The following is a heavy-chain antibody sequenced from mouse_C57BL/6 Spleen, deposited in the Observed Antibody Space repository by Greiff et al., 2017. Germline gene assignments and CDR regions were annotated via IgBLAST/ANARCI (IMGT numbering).Heavy chain of an antibody. CDR3: ARYLGSSYAYFDV. Sequence: VQLQQPGAELVRPGSSVKLSCKASGYTFTSYWMHWVKQRPIQGLEWIGNIDPSDSETHYNQKFKDKATLTVDKSSSTAYMQLSSLTSEDSAVYYCARYLGSSYAYFDVWGTGTTVTVSS. J-gene: IGHJ1*03. D-gene: IGHD1-1*01. V-gene: IGHV1-52*01. CDR1: GYTFTSYW. CDR2: IDPSDSET.